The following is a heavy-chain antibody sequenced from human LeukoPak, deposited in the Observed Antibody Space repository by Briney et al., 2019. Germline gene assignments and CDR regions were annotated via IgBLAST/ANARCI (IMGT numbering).Heavy chain of an antibody. V-gene: IGHV3-74*01. Sequence: GGSLRLSCAASGFTFSSYWMHWVRQAPGKGLVWVSRINSGGSSTSYADSVKGRFTISRDNAKNTLYLQMNSLRAEDTAVYYCARNGDYWYYYYYMDVWGKGTTVTVSS. CDR3: ARNGDYWYYYYYMDV. J-gene: IGHJ6*03. CDR2: INSGGSST. CDR1: GFTFSSYW. D-gene: IGHD4-17*01.